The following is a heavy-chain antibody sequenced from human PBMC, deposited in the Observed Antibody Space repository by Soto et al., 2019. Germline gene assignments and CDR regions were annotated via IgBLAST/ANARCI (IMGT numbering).Heavy chain of an antibody. CDR3: AGRDFTYGLDV. V-gene: IGHV1-2*02. CDR2: IDLNSDDT. Sequence: QVQLVQSGAEVKKPGASVKVSCKASGYTFTAYHMHWMRQAPGQGLEWMGWIDLNSDDTKYALKFQGRVTMTRDTSIDTGYMELSRLRSDDTAIYYCAGRDFTYGLDVWGQGTTVTVSS. CDR1: GYTFTAYH. J-gene: IGHJ6*02.